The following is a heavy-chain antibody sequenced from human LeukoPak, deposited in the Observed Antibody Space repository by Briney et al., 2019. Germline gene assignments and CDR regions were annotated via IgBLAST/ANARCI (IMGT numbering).Heavy chain of an antibody. J-gene: IGHJ3*02. V-gene: IGHV4-34*01. CDR3: ARVLRYFDWLLPYDAFDI. Sequence: SATLSLTCAAYGRSFSGYYWSWIRPPPGKGLEWIGEINHSGSTNYNPSLKSRVTISVDTSKNQFSLKLSSVTAADTAVYYCARVLRYFDWLLPYDAFDIWGQGTMVTVSS. CDR1: GRSFSGYY. CDR2: INHSGST. D-gene: IGHD3-9*01.